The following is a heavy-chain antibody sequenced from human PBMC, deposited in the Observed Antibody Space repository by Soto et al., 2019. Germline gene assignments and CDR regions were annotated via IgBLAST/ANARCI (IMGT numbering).Heavy chain of an antibody. Sequence: QVQLQESGPGLVKPSQTLSLTCTVSGGSISSGDYYWSWIRQPPGKGLEWIGYIYYSGSTYYNPSLRSRVTISVDTSKNQFSLKLSSVTAADTAVYYCARAQDDYYNWFDPWGQGTLVTVSS. J-gene: IGHJ5*02. D-gene: IGHD2-21*02. CDR3: ARAQDDYYNWFDP. V-gene: IGHV4-30-4*01. CDR2: IYYSGST. CDR1: GGSISSGDYY.